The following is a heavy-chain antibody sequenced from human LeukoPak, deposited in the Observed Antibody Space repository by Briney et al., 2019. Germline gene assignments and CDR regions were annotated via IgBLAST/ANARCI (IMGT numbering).Heavy chain of an antibody. J-gene: IGHJ6*02. D-gene: IGHD6-13*01. CDR3: ARVGQQLSYYYYGMDV. CDR2: ISYDGSNK. Sequence: GGSLRLSCAASGFTFSSYWMNWARQAPGKGLEWVAVISYDGSNKYYADSVKGRFTISRDNSKNTLYLQMNSLRAEDTAVYYCARVGQQLSYYYYGMDVWGQGTTVTVSS. V-gene: IGHV3-30-3*01. CDR1: GFTFSSYW.